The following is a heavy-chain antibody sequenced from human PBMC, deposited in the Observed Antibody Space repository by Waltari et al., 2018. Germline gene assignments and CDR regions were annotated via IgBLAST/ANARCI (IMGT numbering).Heavy chain of an antibody. V-gene: IGHV4-39*01. D-gene: IGHD6-13*01. Sequence: QLQLQESGPGLVKPSETLSLTCTVSGGSISSSSYYWGWIRQPPGKGLEWIGSIYYSGSTYYNPSLKSRVTISVDTSKNQFSLKLSSVTAADTAVYYCARLIRQQLYDYWGQGTLVTVSS. CDR1: GGSISSSSYY. CDR2: IYYSGST. J-gene: IGHJ4*02. CDR3: ARLIRQQLYDY.